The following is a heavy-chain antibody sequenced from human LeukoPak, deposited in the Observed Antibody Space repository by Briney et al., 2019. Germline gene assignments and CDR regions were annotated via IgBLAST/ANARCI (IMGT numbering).Heavy chain of an antibody. D-gene: IGHD3-10*01. CDR3: ARGSVYYGSGLINWFDP. CDR2: IYPGDSDT. CDR1: GYTFTSNS. J-gene: IGHJ5*02. V-gene: IGHV5-51*01. Sequence: GDSLKISCKGSGYTFTSNSIGWMGHMPGKNLLWMGFIYPGDSDTRYSPSFEGQVTISADKSISTAYLQWSSLKASDTAMYYCARGSVYYGSGLINWFDPWGQGTLVTVSS.